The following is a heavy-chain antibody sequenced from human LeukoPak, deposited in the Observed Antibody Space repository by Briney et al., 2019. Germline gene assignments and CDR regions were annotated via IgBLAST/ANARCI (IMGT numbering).Heavy chain of an antibody. CDR2: ISSSGSTI. CDR3: ARRRGYSYGCEDY. V-gene: IGHV3-48*03. D-gene: IGHD5-18*01. CDR1: GFTFSSYE. Sequence: GGSLRLSCAASGFTFSSYEMNWVRQAPGKGLEWVSYISSSGSTIYYADSVKGRFTISRDNAKNSLYLQMNSLRAEDTAVYYCARRRGYSYGCEDYWGQGTLVTVSS. J-gene: IGHJ4*02.